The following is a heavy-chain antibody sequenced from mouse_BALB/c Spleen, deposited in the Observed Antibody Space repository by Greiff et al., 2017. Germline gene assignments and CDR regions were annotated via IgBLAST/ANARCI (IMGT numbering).Heavy chain of an antibody. CDR1: GFTFSSYT. D-gene: IGHD2-14*01. Sequence: EVKVVESGGGLVKPGGSLKLSCAASGFTFSSYTMSWVRQTPEKRLEWVATISSGGSYTYYPDSVKGRFTISRDNAKNTLYLQMSSLKSEDTAMYYCTRDRGVPAMDYWGQGTSVTVSS. CDR2: ISSGGSYT. J-gene: IGHJ4*01. CDR3: TRDRGVPAMDY. V-gene: IGHV5-6-4*01.